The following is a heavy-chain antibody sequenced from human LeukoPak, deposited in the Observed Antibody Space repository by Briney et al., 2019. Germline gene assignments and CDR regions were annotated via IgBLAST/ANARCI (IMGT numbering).Heavy chain of an antibody. Sequence: GESLKISCKGSGYSFTSYWIGWVRQMPGKGLEWMGIIYPGDSDTRYSPSFQGQVTISADKSISTAYLQWSSLKASDTAMYYCARQDIVVVPAAGPDAFDIRGQGTMVTVSS. J-gene: IGHJ3*02. CDR2: IYPGDSDT. V-gene: IGHV5-51*01. CDR1: GYSFTSYW. D-gene: IGHD2-2*01. CDR3: ARQDIVVVPAAGPDAFDI.